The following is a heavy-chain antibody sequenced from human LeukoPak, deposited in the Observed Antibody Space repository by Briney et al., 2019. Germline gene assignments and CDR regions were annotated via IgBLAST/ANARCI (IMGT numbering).Heavy chain of an antibody. CDR2: ISGSGGSA. J-gene: IGHJ4*02. Sequence: PGGSLRLSCAASGYTFSSYAMSWVRQAPGKGLEWVSAISGSGGSAYYADSVKGRFTISRDYSKNTLYLQMNSLRAEDTAVYYCAKDYYFDSSGYSESGGFYFDYWGQGTLVTVSS. V-gene: IGHV3-23*01. D-gene: IGHD3-22*01. CDR3: AKDYYFDSSGYSESGGFYFDY. CDR1: GYTFSSYA.